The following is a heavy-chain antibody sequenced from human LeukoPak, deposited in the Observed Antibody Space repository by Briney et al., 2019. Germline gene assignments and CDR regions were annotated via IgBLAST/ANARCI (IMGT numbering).Heavy chain of an antibody. J-gene: IGHJ4*02. Sequence: SETLSPTCSVSGGSTSTSRYHWGWIRQPPGKGLEWFGSIYYSGTTYYNPSLKSRVSMSVDTSKNQFSLKLNSVTAADTAVYYCARGEYSPGHYSFDYWGQGTLVTVSS. CDR2: IYYSGTT. V-gene: IGHV4-39*07. CDR1: GGSTSTSRYH. CDR3: ARGEYSPGHYSFDY. D-gene: IGHD5-18*01.